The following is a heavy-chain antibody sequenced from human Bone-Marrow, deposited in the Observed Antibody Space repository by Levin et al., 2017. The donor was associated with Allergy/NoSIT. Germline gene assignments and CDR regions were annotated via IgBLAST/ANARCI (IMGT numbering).Heavy chain of an antibody. CDR3: TLDVTYYYDSSGTDP. D-gene: IGHD3-22*01. J-gene: IGHJ5*02. Sequence: GGSLRLSCAASGFTFSNAWMSWVRQAPGKGLEWVGRIKSKTDGGTTDYAAPVKGRFTISRDDSKNTLYLQMNSLKTEDTAVYYCTLDVTYYYDSSGTDPWGQGTLVTVSS. V-gene: IGHV3-15*01. CDR1: GFTFSNAW. CDR2: IKSKTDGGTT.